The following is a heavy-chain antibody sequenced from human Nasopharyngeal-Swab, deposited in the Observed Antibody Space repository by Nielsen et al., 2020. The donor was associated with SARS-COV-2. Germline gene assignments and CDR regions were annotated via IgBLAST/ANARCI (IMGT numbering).Heavy chain of an antibody. CDR2: MSSSSSTI. CDR3: ARLDGYSSSWYPVDV. CDR1: GFTFSSYS. Sequence: GESLKISCAASGFTFSSYSMNWVRQAPGKGLEWVSYMSSSSSTIYYADSVKGRFTISRDNAKNSLYLQMNSLRDEDTAVYYCARLDGYSSSWYPVDVWGQGTTVTVSS. J-gene: IGHJ6*02. V-gene: IGHV3-48*02. D-gene: IGHD6-13*01.